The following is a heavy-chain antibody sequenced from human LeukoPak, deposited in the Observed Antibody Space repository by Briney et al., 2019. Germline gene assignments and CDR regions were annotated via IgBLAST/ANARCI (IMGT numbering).Heavy chain of an antibody. V-gene: IGHV4-39*01. D-gene: IGHD5-12*01. CDR1: GGSISSSNYY. Sequence: SETLSLTCAVSGGSISSSNYYWGWIRQPPGKGLEWIGSICYSGSTYYNPSLKSRVTISVDTSKNQFSLKLSSVTAADTAFYYCARRRIVATIDYWGQGTLVTVSS. J-gene: IGHJ4*02. CDR2: ICYSGST. CDR3: ARRRIVATIDY.